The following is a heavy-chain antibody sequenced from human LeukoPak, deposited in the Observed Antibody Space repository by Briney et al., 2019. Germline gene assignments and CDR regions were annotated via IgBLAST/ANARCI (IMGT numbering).Heavy chain of an antibody. CDR2: IRTTAEGAKYA. V-gene: IGHV3-48*02. CDR3: ATDQRYAFDY. CDR1: GFSFTDYP. D-gene: IGHD3-9*01. Sequence: GGSPRLSCATSGFSFTDYPMNWVRQAPGKGLEWISNIRTTAEGAKYAYYADSVKGRVTISRDDGKNTLYLNMNSLRDDDTAVYYCATDQRYAFDYWGQGILVTVSS. J-gene: IGHJ4*02.